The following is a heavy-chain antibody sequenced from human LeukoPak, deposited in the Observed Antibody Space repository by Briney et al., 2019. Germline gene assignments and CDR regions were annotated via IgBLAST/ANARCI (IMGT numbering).Heavy chain of an antibody. CDR2: INPNSGGT. V-gene: IGHV1-2*02. CDR1: GYTFTGYY. CDR3: ARDPYDFWSGYSDY. Sequence: ASVKVSCKASGYTFTGYYMHWVRQAPGQGLEWMGWINPNSGGTNYAQKFQGRVTMTRDTSTSTVYMELSSLRSEDTAVYYCARDPYDFWSGYSDYWGQGTLVTVSS. J-gene: IGHJ4*02. D-gene: IGHD3-3*01.